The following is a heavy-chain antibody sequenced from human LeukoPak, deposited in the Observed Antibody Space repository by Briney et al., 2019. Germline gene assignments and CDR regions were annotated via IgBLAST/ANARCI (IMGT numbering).Heavy chain of an antibody. CDR1: GYTFTSYD. J-gene: IGHJ3*02. CDR3: ARVLRYCSSSSCQGPKDAFDI. V-gene: IGHV1-8*01. CDR2: MNPNSGNT. Sequence: ASVKVSCKASGYTFTSYDINWVRQATGQGLEWMGWMNPNSGNTGYAQKFQGRVTMTRNTSISTAYRELSRLRSDDTAVYYCARVLRYCSSSSCQGPKDAFDIWGQGTMVTVSS. D-gene: IGHD2-2*01.